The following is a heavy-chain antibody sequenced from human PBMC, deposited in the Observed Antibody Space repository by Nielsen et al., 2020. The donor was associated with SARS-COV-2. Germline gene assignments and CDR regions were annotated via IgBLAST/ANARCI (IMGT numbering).Heavy chain of an antibody. V-gene: IGHV3-33*01. CDR1: GFTFSSYG. J-gene: IGHJ4*02. CDR2: IWYDGSNK. Sequence: GGSLRLSCAASGFTFSSYGMHWVRQAPGKGLEWVAVIWYDGSNKYYADSVEGRFTISRDNSKNTLYLQMNSLRAEDTAVYYCARDSSGWAFDYWGQGTLVTVSS. CDR3: ARDSSGWAFDY. D-gene: IGHD6-19*01.